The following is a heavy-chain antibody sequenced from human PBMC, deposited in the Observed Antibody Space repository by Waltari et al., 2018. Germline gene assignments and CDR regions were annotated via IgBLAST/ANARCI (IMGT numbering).Heavy chain of an antibody. D-gene: IGHD1-26*01. Sequence: EVQLLESGGAWAQPGGSLRRSCAASGSPFGVVGLPWVLPAPGKGLEWASGISGIGDHTYSAASVRGRFTISRDNSKNILYLQMSSLTADDTAVYYCAKSSGATQVPRPHDSWGQGSLVTVSS. V-gene: IGHV3-23*01. CDR2: ISGIGDHT. CDR1: GSPFGVVG. J-gene: IGHJ4*02. CDR3: AKSSGATQVPRPHDS.